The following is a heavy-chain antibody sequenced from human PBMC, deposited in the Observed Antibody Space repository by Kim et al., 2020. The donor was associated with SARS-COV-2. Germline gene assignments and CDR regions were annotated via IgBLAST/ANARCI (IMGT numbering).Heavy chain of an antibody. J-gene: IGHJ3*02. D-gene: IGHD2-15*01. CDR3: ARDRGMQFPFDI. V-gene: IGHV6-1*01. Sequence: DHAVSVQSRITINPDPSKTQFSLHLNSVTPEDTAVYYCARDRGMQFPFDIWGQGTMVTVSS.